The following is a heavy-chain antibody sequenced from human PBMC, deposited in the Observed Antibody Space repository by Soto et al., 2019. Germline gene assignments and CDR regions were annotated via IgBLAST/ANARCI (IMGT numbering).Heavy chain of an antibody. Sequence: QVQLVESGGGLVKPGGSLRLSCAASGFTFSDYYMSWIRQAPGKGLEWVSYISSRSTTRYFADSVKGRFTISRDNANNSVYLQMNRLRAEDTAVYYCARDITVAGTGGVGYWGQGTLVTVSS. CDR2: ISSRSTTR. J-gene: IGHJ4*02. CDR3: ARDITVAGTGGVGY. V-gene: IGHV3-11*01. D-gene: IGHD6-19*01. CDR1: GFTFSDYY.